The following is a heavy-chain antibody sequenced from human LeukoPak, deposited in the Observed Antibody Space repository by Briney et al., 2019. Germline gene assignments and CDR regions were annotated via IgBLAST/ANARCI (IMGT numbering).Heavy chain of an antibody. CDR1: GFTVSSNY. Sequence: GGSLRLSCAASGFTVSSNYMSWVRQAPGKGLEWVSYISSSGSTIYYADSVKGRFTISRDNAKNSLYLQMNSLRAEDTAVYYCAREGCSSTSCYANYYYMDVWGKGTTVTVSS. D-gene: IGHD2-2*01. V-gene: IGHV3-11*04. CDR3: AREGCSSTSCYANYYYMDV. CDR2: ISSSGSTI. J-gene: IGHJ6*03.